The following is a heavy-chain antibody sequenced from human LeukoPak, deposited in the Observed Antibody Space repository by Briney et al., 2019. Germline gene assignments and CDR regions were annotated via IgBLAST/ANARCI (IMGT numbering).Heavy chain of an antibody. CDR2: IYPGDSDT. V-gene: IGHV5-51*01. CDR1: GYSFTSYW. D-gene: IGHD4-11*01. Sequence: GESLKISCKGSGYSFTSYWIGWVRQMPGKGLEWMGIIYPGDSDTRYSPSFQGQVTISADKSISTAYLQWSSLNTSDTAIYYCARYTDYYYFDYWGQGTLVTVSS. J-gene: IGHJ4*02. CDR3: ARYTDYYYFDY.